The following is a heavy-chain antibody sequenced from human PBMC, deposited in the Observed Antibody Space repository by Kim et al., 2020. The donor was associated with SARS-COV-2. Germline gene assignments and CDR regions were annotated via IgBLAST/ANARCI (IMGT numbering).Heavy chain of an antibody. J-gene: IGHJ4*02. CDR2: ISGSGGST. CDR3: AKVHSKVVVAASSGYYFDY. Sequence: GGSLRLSCAASGFTFSSYAMSWVRQAPVKGLEWVSAISGSGGSTYYADSVKGRFTISRDNSKHTLYLQMNILRAEDTAVYYCAKVHSKVVVAASSGYYFDYWGQGTRVTVSS. V-gene: IGHV3-23*01. CDR1: GFTFSSYA. D-gene: IGHD2-15*01.